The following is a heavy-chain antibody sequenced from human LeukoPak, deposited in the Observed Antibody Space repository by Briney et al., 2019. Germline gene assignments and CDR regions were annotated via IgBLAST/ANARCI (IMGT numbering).Heavy chain of an antibody. CDR2: INHSGST. CDR1: GFTFSSYG. J-gene: IGHJ6*04. D-gene: IGHD2-21*01. V-gene: IGHV4-34*01. CDR3: ASGILDV. Sequence: PGGTLRLSCAASGFTFSSYGMSWIRQPPGKGLEWIGEINHSGSTNYNPSLKSRVTISVDTSKNQFSLKLSSVTAADTAVYYCASGILDVWGKGTTVTISS.